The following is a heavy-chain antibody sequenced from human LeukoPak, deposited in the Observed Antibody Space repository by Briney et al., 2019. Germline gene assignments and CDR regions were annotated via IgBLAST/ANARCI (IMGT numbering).Heavy chain of an antibody. CDR3: ARGGYYDSSGTYYYYGMDV. Sequence: GGSLRLSCAASGFTFSSYAMTWVRQAPGKGLEWVAVISYDGSNKYYADSVKGRFTISRDNSKNTLYLQMNSLRAEDTAVYYCARGGYYDSSGTYYYYGMDVWGQGTTVTVSS. J-gene: IGHJ6*02. V-gene: IGHV3-30-3*01. CDR1: GFTFSSYA. D-gene: IGHD3-22*01. CDR2: ISYDGSNK.